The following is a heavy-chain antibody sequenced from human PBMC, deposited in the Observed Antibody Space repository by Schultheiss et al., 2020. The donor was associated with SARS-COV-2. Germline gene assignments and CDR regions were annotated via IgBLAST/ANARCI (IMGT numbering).Heavy chain of an antibody. CDR2: IYYSGST. CDR3: ASHPGSSWFHY. Sequence: SETLSLTCTVSGGSISSYYWSWIRQPPGKGLEWIGYIYYSGSTNYNPSLKSRVTISVDTSKNQFSLKLSSVTAADTAVYYCASHPGSSWFHYWGQGVLVTVSS. CDR1: GGSISSYY. J-gene: IGHJ4*02. D-gene: IGHD6-13*01. V-gene: IGHV4-59*01.